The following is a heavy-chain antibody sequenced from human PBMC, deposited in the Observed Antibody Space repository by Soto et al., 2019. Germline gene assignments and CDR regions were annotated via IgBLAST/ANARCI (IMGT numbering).Heavy chain of an antibody. CDR1: GGSFRAND. D-gene: IGHD3-3*01. V-gene: IGHV4-34*01. CDR3: ATGALFSF. Sequence: LETLCLTWGIDGGSFRANDWRWIRQSPGKGLEWLGEINHAGSTDYNPSLKSRVTISADTSKNQFSLNLTPVTAADTAVYYCATGALFSFWGQGTPVTVSS. J-gene: IGHJ4*02. CDR2: INHAGST.